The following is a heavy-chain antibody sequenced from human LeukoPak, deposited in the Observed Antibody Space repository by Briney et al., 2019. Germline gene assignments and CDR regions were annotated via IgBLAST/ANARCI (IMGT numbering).Heavy chain of an antibody. Sequence: GGSLRLSCAASGFTFSSYWMHWVRQAPGKGLVWVSTVSTSGGGTYYADSVKGRFTISRDNSKNTLYLQMNSLRAEDTAVYYCAKRYNSEYLAPVQNWGQGTLVTVSS. CDR3: AKRYNSEYLAPVQN. CDR1: GFTFSSYW. V-gene: IGHV3-23*01. D-gene: IGHD1-1*01. J-gene: IGHJ4*02. CDR2: VSTSGGGT.